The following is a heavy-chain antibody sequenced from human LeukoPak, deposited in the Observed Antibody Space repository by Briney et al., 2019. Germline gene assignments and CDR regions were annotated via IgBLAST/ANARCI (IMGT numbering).Heavy chain of an antibody. CDR2: IYYSGST. CDR3: ARQALYLGELPLFDY. Sequence: NPSETLSLTCTVSGGSISSSSYYWGLIRQPPGKWLEWIGSIYYSGSTYYNPSLKSRVTISVDTSKNQFSLKLSSVTAADTAVYYCARQALYLGELPLFDYWGQGTLVTVSS. V-gene: IGHV4-39*01. D-gene: IGHD3-16*01. J-gene: IGHJ4*02. CDR1: GGSISSSSYY.